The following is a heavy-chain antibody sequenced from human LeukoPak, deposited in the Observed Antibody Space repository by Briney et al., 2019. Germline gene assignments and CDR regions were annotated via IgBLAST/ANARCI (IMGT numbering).Heavy chain of an antibody. CDR3: ARGRYDILTGYYYYGMDV. D-gene: IGHD3-9*01. CDR1: GFTFSSYW. Sequence: GGSLRLSCAASGFTFSSYWMSWVRQAPGKGLEWVANIKQDGSEKYYVDSVKGRFTISRDNAKNSLYLQMNSLRAEDTAVHYCARGRYDILTGYYYYGMDVWGQGTTVTVSS. CDR2: IKQDGSEK. J-gene: IGHJ6*02. V-gene: IGHV3-7*01.